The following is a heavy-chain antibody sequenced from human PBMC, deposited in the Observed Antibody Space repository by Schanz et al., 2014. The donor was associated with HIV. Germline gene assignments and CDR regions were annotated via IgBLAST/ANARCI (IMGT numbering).Heavy chain of an antibody. Sequence: EVQLVESGGGLVKPGGSLRLSCAASGFTFSSYTMNWVRQAPGKGLECVSSISSSSSYIFYADSIKGRFTISRDNAKNSLYLQMNSLRAEDTAVYYCARDSYYDRSRYSGYYYYGMDVWGQGTTVTVS. D-gene: IGHD3-9*01. CDR1: GFTFSSYT. J-gene: IGHJ6*02. CDR2: ISSSSSYI. V-gene: IGHV3-21*01. CDR3: ARDSYYDRSRYSGYYYYGMDV.